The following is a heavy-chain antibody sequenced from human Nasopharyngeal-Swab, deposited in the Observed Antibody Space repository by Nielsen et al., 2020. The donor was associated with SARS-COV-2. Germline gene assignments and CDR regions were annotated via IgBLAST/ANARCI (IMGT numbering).Heavy chain of an antibody. D-gene: IGHD2-15*01. J-gene: IGHJ3*02. V-gene: IGHV4-59*01. CDR1: GGSISSYY. CDR2: IYYSGST. CDR3: ASASKGGRAFDI. Sequence: SETLSLTCTVSGGSISSYYWSWIRQPPGKGLEWIGYIYYSGSTNYNPSLKSRATISVDTSKNQFSLKLSSVTAADTAVYYCASASKGGRAFDIWGQGTMVTVSS.